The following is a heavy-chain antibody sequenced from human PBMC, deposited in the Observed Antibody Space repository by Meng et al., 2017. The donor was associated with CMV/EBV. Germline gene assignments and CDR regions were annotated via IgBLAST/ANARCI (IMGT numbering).Heavy chain of an antibody. CDR3: ARATPRITGTTGFDP. V-gene: IGHV3-30-3*01. CDR2: ISYDGSNK. Sequence: GESLKISCAASGFTFSSYAMHWVRQAPGKGLEWVAVISYDGSNKYYADSVKGRFTISRDNSKNTLYLQMNSLRAEDTAVYYCARATPRITGTTGFDPWGRGTLVTVSS. CDR1: GFTFSSYA. J-gene: IGHJ5*02. D-gene: IGHD1-7*01.